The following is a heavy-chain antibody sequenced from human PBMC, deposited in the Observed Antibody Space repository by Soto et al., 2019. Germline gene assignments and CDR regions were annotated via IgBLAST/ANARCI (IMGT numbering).Heavy chain of an antibody. Sequence: EVQLLESGGDSVQPGGSLRLSCAASGFTFSTYWMHWVRQAPGEGLVWVSRIKGDESSTSSADSVKGRFTISRDNAKNTLYLHMNSPRADDTAVYYCARGAFHNYYVDYWGQGTLVTVSS. CDR3: ARGAFHNYYVDY. J-gene: IGHJ4*02. V-gene: IGHV3-74*01. CDR2: IKGDESST. D-gene: IGHD3-3*02. CDR1: GFTFSTYW.